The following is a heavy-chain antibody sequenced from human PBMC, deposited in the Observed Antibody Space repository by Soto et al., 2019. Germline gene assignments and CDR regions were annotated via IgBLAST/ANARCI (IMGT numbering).Heavy chain of an antibody. CDR3: ARVLVMWFGGMDV. CDR2: IYDNGNT. CDR1: GGSVSSGSYY. V-gene: IGHV4-61*01. D-gene: IGHD3-10*01. J-gene: IGHJ6*02. Sequence: QVQLQESGPGLVKPSETLSLTCTVSGGSVSSGSYYWSWIRQPPGKGLEWIGYIYDNGNTPYNPSLQSRVTISSDTSKNQISLKLSSVTAADTAVYYCARVLVMWFGGMDVWGQGTTVTVSS.